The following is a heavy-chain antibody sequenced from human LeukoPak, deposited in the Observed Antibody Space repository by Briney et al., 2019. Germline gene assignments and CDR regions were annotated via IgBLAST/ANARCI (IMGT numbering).Heavy chain of an antibody. V-gene: IGHV3-30*18. CDR2: ISYDGSNK. Sequence: PGRSLRLSCAASGFTFSSHGTHWVRQAPGKGLEWVAVISYDGSNKYYADSVKGRFTISRDNSKNTLYLQMNSLRAEDTAVYYCAKDSGGYTYVFDYWGQGTLVTVSS. CDR3: AKDSGGYTYVFDY. J-gene: IGHJ4*02. D-gene: IGHD5-18*01. CDR1: GFTFSSHG.